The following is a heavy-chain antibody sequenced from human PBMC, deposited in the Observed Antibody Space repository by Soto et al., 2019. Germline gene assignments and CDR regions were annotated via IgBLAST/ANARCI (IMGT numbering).Heavy chain of an antibody. J-gene: IGHJ4*02. Sequence: LRLSCAASGGTFGDHYRSWIRQAPGKGLEWVSYIYYTDSVKGRFTISRDNAKNSLYLQMNGLRAEDTALYYCARDPDAEYSGNYHTPRSLDSWGQGTQVTVSS. CDR2: IY. V-gene: IGHV3-11*04. CDR3: ARDPDAEYSGNYHTPRSLDS. D-gene: IGHD1-26*01. CDR1: GGTFGDHY.